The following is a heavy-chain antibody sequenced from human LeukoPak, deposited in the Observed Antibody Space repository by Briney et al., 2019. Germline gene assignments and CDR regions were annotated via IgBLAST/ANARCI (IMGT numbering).Heavy chain of an antibody. CDR1: GYTFTSYD. Sequence: GASVKVSCKASGYTFTSYDINWVRQATGQGLEWMGWMNPNSGNTGYAQKFQGRVTMTRNTSISTAYTELSSLRSEDTAVYYCARIHDFWSGSQNWFDPWGQGTLVTVSS. CDR3: ARIHDFWSGSQNWFDP. V-gene: IGHV1-8*01. J-gene: IGHJ5*02. CDR2: MNPNSGNT. D-gene: IGHD3-3*01.